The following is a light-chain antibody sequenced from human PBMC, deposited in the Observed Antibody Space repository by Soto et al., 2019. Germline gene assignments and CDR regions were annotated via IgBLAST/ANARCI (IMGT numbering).Light chain of an antibody. CDR1: QTISSW. CDR3: QQYNSYPWT. V-gene: IGKV1-5*03. J-gene: IGKJ1*01. Sequence: DIQMTHSPSTLSGSVGDRVTITCRASQTISSWLAWYQQKPGKAPKLLIYKASTLKSGVPSRFSGSGSGTEFTLTISSLQPDDFATYYCQQYNSYPWTFGQGTKVDIK. CDR2: KAS.